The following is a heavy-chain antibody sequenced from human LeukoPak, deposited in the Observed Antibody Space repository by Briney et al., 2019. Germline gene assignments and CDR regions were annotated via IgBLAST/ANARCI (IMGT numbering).Heavy chain of an antibody. CDR1: GFTFSNYA. V-gene: IGHV3-23*01. J-gene: IGHJ4*02. CDR3: AKRLPVVGDRNRAFDY. D-gene: IGHD2-21*02. Sequence: GGSRRLSCAASGFTFSNYAMNWVRQAPGKGLEWVSVITSGGSTYYADSVKGRFTISRDNSKNTLYLQMNSLRAEDTAVYYCAKRLPVVGDRNRAFDYWGQGTLVTVSS. CDR2: ITSGGST.